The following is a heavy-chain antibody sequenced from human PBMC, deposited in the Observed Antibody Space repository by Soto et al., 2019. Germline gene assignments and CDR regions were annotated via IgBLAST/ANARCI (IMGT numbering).Heavy chain of an antibody. V-gene: IGHV3-33*01. CDR3: ARDGVVTRSVYYGMDV. J-gene: IGHJ6*02. CDR2: IWYDGSNK. CDR1: GFTFSSYG. D-gene: IGHD3-3*01. Sequence: GGSLRLSCAASGFTFSSYGMHWVRQAPGKGLEWVAVIWYDGSNKYYADSVKGRFTISRDNSKNTLYLQMNSLRAEDTAVYYCARDGVVTRSVYYGMDVWGQGTTVTVSS.